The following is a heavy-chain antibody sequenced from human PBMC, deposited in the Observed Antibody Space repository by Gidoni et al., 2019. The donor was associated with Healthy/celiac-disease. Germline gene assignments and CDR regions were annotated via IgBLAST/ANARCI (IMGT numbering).Heavy chain of an antibody. Sequence: QVQLQQWGAGLLKPSETLSLTCAVYGGSFSGYYWSWIRQPPGKGLEWIGEINHSGSTNYNPSLKRRVTISVDTSKNQFSLKLSSVTAADTAVYYCARGGGSSGWYDYWGQGTLVTVSS. J-gene: IGHJ4*02. CDR2: INHSGST. V-gene: IGHV4-34*01. CDR1: GGSFSGYY. D-gene: IGHD6-19*01. CDR3: ARGGGSSGWYDY.